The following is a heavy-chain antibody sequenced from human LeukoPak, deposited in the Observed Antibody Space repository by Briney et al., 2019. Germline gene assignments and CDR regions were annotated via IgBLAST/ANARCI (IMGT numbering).Heavy chain of an antibody. D-gene: IGHD2-15*01. CDR3: ARLPCTGGSCSKTFDY. J-gene: IGHJ4*02. CDR1: GYSFSSYW. CDR2: INAADSDT. V-gene: IGHV5-51*01. Sequence: PGESLKISCKGSGYSFSSYWIGWVRQMPGKGLEWMGLINAADSDTRYSPSFQGQVLISVDKSISTAYLQWGNLKATDTALYYCARLPCTGGSCSKTFDYWGRGTLVTVYS.